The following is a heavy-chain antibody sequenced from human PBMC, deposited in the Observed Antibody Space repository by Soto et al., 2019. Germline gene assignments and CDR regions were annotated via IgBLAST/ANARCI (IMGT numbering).Heavy chain of an antibody. CDR2: IYYSGST. J-gene: IGHJ1*01. V-gene: IGHV4-61*01. CDR3: ASGLVVVIPRYFQH. D-gene: IGHD3-22*01. CDR1: GGSVSIGSYY. Sequence: PSETLSLTCTVSGGSVSIGSYYWSWIRQPPGKGLEWIGYIYYSGSTNYNPSLKSRVTISVDTSKNQFSLKLSSVTAADTAVYYCASGLVVVIPRYFQHWGQGTLVTVSS.